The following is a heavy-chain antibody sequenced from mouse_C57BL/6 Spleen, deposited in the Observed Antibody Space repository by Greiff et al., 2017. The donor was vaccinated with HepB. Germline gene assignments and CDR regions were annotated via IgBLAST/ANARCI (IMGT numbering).Heavy chain of an antibody. V-gene: IGHV1-59*01. J-gene: IGHJ2*01. CDR1: GYTFTSYW. Sequence: VQLQQPGAELVRPGTSVKLSCKASGYTFTSYWMHWVKQRPGQGLEWIGVIDPSDSYTNYNQKFKGKATLTVDTSSSTAYMQLSSLTSEDSAVYYCARLPYYYGSSPAYFDYWGQGTTLTVSS. CDR3: ARLPYYYGSSPAYFDY. CDR2: IDPSDSYT. D-gene: IGHD1-1*01.